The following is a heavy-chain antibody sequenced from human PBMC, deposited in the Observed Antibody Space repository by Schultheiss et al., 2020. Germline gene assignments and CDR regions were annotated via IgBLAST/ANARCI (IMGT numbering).Heavy chain of an antibody. V-gene: IGHV3-15*01. CDR3: TTEGGRWGTMIVVVITKGFDY. D-gene: IGHD3-22*01. Sequence: SCAASGFTFSNAWMSWVRQAPGKGLEWVGRIKSKTDGGTTDYAAPVKGRFTISRDDSKNTLYLQINSLKTEDTAVYYCTTEGGRWGTMIVVVITKGFDYWGKGTLVTVSS. J-gene: IGHJ4*02. CDR1: GFTFSNAW. CDR2: IKSKTDGGTT.